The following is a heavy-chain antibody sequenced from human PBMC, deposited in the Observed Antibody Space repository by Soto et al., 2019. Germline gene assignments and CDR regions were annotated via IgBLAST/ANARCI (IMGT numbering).Heavy chain of an antibody. D-gene: IGHD3-22*01. Sequence: GSLRLSCAASGFTFSTYWMDWIRQAPGKGLEWVSYISSSDSIVSYADSVKGRFTVSRDNAKNSLYLQMNSLRAEDTAVYFCARDLGYYDSSGYFDYWGQGTLVTVSS. V-gene: IGHV3-48*01. CDR2: ISSSDSIV. CDR1: GFTFSTYW. J-gene: IGHJ4*02. CDR3: ARDLGYYDSSGYFDY.